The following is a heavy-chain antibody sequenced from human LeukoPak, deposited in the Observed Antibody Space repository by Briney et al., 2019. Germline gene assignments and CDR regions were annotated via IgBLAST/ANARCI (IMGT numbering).Heavy chain of an antibody. CDR3: AKGHRGGTNTALDY. J-gene: IGHJ4*02. D-gene: IGHD1-7*01. CDR1: GFTFSSYG. Sequence: PGRSLRLSCAASGFTFSSYGMHWVRQAPGKGLEWVAVISYDGSNKYYADSVKGRFTISRDNSKNTLYLQMNSLRAEDTAVYYCAKGHRGGTNTALDYWGQGTLVTVSS. V-gene: IGHV3-30*18. CDR2: ISYDGSNK.